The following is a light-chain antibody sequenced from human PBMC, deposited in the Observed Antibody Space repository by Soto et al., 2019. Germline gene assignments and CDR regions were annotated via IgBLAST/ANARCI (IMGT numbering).Light chain of an antibody. J-gene: IGLJ2*01. V-gene: IGLV2-14*01. CDR2: EVA. Sequence: QSALTQPASVSGSPGQSITISCSGSGSDIGTYNFVSWYQHHPGRAPKLIISEVANRPSGVSDRFSGSKSGSLASLTISGLQADDEADYYCSSYSRDTTVLFGGGTKLTVL. CDR1: GSDIGTYNF. CDR3: SSYSRDTTVL.